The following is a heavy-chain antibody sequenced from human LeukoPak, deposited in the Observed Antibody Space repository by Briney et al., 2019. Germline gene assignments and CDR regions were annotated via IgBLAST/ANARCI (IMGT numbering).Heavy chain of an antibody. CDR3: AAVGQWLYDAFDI. D-gene: IGHD6-19*01. V-gene: IGHV1-46*01. J-gene: IGHJ3*02. Sequence: GASVKVSCKASGYTFTSYYIHWVRQAPGQGLEWMGLINPSGGSTNYAQKFQGRVTMTEDTSTDTAYMELSSLMSEDTAMYYCAAVGQWLYDAFDIWGQGTMVTVSS. CDR2: INPSGGST. CDR1: GYTFTSYY.